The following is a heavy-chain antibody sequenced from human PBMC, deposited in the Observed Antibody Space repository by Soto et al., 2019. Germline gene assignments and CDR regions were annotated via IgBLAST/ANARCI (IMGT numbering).Heavy chain of an antibody. Sequence: QVQVVQSGAEVKKPGASVRLSCKTSGYSFTSCAIHWVRQAPGQGFEWMGWINTDSGTTKYSQKFQGRVTITRDASASTAYMELSSLSSDDTTIYYCVRDRAADWYLDLWGRGTLVTVSS. CDR2: INTDSGTT. D-gene: IGHD6-25*01. CDR3: VRDRAADWYLDL. V-gene: IGHV1-3*04. J-gene: IGHJ2*01. CDR1: GYSFTSCA.